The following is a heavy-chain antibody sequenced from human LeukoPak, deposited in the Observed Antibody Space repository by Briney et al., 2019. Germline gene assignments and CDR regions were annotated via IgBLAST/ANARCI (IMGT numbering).Heavy chain of an antibody. J-gene: IGHJ5*02. V-gene: IGHV3-74*01. CDR3: ASFLCPTCS. D-gene: IGHD2-2*01. Sequence: AESLRLSCAASGFTFSSNWMHWVRQAPGKGLVWVSRISSDGISTTYADSVKGRFTTSRDNAKNTLYLQMNSLRVEDTAVYYCASFLCPTCSWGQGTLVTVSS. CDR1: GFTFSSNW. CDR2: ISSDGIST.